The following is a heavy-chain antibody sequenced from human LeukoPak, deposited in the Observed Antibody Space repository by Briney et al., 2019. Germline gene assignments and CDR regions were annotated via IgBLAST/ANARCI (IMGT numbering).Heavy chain of an antibody. V-gene: IGHV5-51*01. CDR1: GYSFISYW. Sequence: GESLQISCKGSGYSFISYWIGWVRQLPGKGLEWMGIIYPGDSDTRYSPSFQGQVTISADKSISTAYLQWSSLKASDTAMYYCARHTYSSSSSGFDPWGQGTLVTVSS. CDR3: ARHTYSSSSSGFDP. J-gene: IGHJ5*02. D-gene: IGHD6-6*01. CDR2: IYPGDSDT.